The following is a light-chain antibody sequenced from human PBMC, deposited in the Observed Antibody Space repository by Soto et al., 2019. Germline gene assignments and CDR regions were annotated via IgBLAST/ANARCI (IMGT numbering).Light chain of an antibody. CDR3: QTWGTGIRV. J-gene: IGLJ2*01. V-gene: IGLV4-69*02. Sequence: QLVLTQSPSASASLGASVKLTCTLDSGHSSFAIAWLQQQPEKGPRYLMKVNSYGSYTKGDGIPDRFSGSSSGAERYLTISSLQSEDEADYYCQTWGTGIRVFGGGTKVTVL. CDR1: SGHSSFA. CDR2: VNSYGSY.